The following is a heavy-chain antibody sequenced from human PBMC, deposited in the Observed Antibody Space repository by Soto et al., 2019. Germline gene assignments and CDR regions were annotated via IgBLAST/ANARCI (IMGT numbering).Heavy chain of an antibody. J-gene: IGHJ5*02. CDR3: ARAYYDRSGYAVDP. CDR2: MYFSGST. V-gene: IGHV4-39*01. CDR1: GASMSSSTYY. Sequence: PSETLSLTCTVSGASMSSSTYYWGWLRQNPGKGLEWMGSMYFSGSTYYNPSLKSRVAISVDTSNNQFSLKLSSVTAADTAVYYCARAYYDRSGYAVDPWGQGTLVTVSS. D-gene: IGHD3-22*01.